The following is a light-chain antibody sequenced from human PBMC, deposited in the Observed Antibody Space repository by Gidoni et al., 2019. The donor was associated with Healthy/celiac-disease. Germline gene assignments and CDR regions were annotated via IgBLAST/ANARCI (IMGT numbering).Light chain of an antibody. J-gene: IGKJ4*01. Sequence: DIVMPQSPPSLTVPPGESASISCRSSQSLLPTTRYNYLVWYLQKPGQSPQLLIYLGSNRASGVPARFSGSGSGTDFTLKISRVEAEDVGVYYCMQALQTPLTFGGGTKVEIK. CDR3: MQALQTPLT. CDR1: QSLLPTTRYNY. CDR2: LGS. V-gene: IGKV2-28*01.